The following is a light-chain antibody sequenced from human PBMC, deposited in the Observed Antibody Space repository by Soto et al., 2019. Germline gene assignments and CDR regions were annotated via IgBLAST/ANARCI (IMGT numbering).Light chain of an antibody. CDR1: QSIDRY. CDR2: TSS. CDR3: QQIYITPYT. V-gene: IGKV1-39*01. Sequence: DIQMTQSPSSLSVSVGDRVTITCRASQSIDRYLNWYQQKPGKAPKLLIYTSSNLQSGVPSRFSGSGFGTDFTLTISSLQPEDFATYCCQQIYITPYTFGQGTKRETK. J-gene: IGKJ2*01.